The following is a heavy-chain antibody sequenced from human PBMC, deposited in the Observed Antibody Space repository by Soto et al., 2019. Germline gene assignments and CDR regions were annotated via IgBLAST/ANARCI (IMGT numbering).Heavy chain of an antibody. CDR3: ARAPWFETRGYLFDS. V-gene: IGHV4-31*03. CDR2: IYYSGST. CDR1: GGSITTVGHY. D-gene: IGHD3-22*01. Sequence: SETLSLTCTVSGGSITTVGHYWGWIRRHPGKGLEWLGFIYYSGSTHYNPSLKSRVTISLETSSSQFSLSLSSATAADTGVYYCARAPWFETRGYLFDSWGQGTRVTVAS. J-gene: IGHJ4*02.